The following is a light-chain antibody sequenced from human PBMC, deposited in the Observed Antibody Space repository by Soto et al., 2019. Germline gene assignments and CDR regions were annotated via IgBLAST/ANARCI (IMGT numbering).Light chain of an antibody. Sequence: QSVLTQTPSASGTPGQTVTISCSGSRSNIGNNAVSWYQQFPGTAPKLLIYNNNQRPSGVPDRVSGSKSGTSASLAISGLQPEAEADYYCATWADSLNARGVFGGGTKLTVL. J-gene: IGLJ3*02. CDR2: NNN. CDR1: RSNIGNNA. CDR3: ATWADSLNARGV. V-gene: IGLV1-44*01.